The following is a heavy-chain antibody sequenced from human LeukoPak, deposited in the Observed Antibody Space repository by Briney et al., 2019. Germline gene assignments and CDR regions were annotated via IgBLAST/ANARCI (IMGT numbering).Heavy chain of an antibody. J-gene: IGHJ3*02. V-gene: IGHV4-34*01. CDR3: ARLSAIAAAGTDAFDI. CDR2: INHSGST. CDR1: GGSFGGYY. D-gene: IGHD6-13*01. Sequence: SETLSLTCAVYGGSFGGYYWSWIRQPPGKGLEWIGEINHSGSTNYNPSLKSRVTISVDTSKNQFSLKLSSVTAADTAVYYCARLSAIAAAGTDAFDIWGQGTMVTVSS.